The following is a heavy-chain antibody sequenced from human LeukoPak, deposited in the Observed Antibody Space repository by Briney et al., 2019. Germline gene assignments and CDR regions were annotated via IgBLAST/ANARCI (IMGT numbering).Heavy chain of an antibody. Sequence: GGSLRLSCAASGFTFSSYAMTWVRQAPGKGLEWVSGISASVGSTHYADSVKGRFTISRDNSKNTLYLQMNSLRAEDTAVYYCARSWYSDYWGQGTLVTVSS. CDR2: ISASVGST. J-gene: IGHJ4*02. V-gene: IGHV3-23*01. D-gene: IGHD2-15*01. CDR3: ARSWYSDY. CDR1: GFTFSSYA.